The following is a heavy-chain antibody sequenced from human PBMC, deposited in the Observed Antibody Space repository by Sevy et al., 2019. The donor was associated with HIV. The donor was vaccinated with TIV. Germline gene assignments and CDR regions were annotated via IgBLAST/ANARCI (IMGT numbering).Heavy chain of an antibody. D-gene: IGHD3-10*01. CDR1: GFTFSSYA. V-gene: IGHV3-23*01. Sequence: GGSLRLSCAASGFTFSSYAMSWVRQAPGKGLEWVSAISGSGGSTYYADSVKGRFTISRDNSKNTLYLKMNSLRAEDTAVYYCAKARSYGSGSSGAFDIWGQGTMVTVSS. J-gene: IGHJ3*02. CDR3: AKARSYGSGSSGAFDI. CDR2: ISGSGGST.